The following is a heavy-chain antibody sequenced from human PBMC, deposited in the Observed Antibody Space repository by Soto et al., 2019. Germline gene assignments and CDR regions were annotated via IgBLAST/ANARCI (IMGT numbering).Heavy chain of an antibody. CDR3: ARDRSTYCGGDCYSPLEP. V-gene: IGHV4-59*01. Sequence: PSETLSLTCTVSGGSISSCYWSWIRQPPGKGLEWIGYIYYSGSTNYNPSLKSRVTISVDTSKNQFSLKLSSVTAADTAVYYCARDRSTYCGGDCYSPLEPWGQGTLVTVSS. CDR2: IYYSGST. CDR1: GGSISSCY. J-gene: IGHJ5*02. D-gene: IGHD2-21*01.